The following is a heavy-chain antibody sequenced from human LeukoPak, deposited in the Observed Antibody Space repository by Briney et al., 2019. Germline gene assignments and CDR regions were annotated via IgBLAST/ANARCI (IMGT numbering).Heavy chain of an antibody. CDR3: ARTVWFGELNYYGMDV. Sequence: ASVKVSCKASGGTFSSYAISWVRQAPGQGLEWMGRIIPILGIANYAQKFQGRVTITADKSTSTAYMELSSLRSEDTAVYYCARTVWFGELNYYGMDVWGQGTTVTVSS. CDR1: GGTFSSYA. V-gene: IGHV1-69*04. CDR2: IIPILGIA. J-gene: IGHJ6*02. D-gene: IGHD3-10*01.